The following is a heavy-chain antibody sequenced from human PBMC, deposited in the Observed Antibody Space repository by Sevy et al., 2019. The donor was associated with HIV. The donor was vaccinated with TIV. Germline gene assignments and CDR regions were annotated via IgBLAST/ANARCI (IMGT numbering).Heavy chain of an antibody. Sequence: QGGSLRLSCAVSGFSFSNYWMSWVRQAPGKGLEWVANIKEDGSEKHYVDSVKGRFTISRDNTKNSLFLQMNSMRAEDTALYYCAGYNNLGYWGQGTLVTVSS. V-gene: IGHV3-7*01. J-gene: IGHJ4*02. CDR1: GFSFSNYW. CDR2: IKEDGSEK. D-gene: IGHD1-1*01. CDR3: AGYNNLGY.